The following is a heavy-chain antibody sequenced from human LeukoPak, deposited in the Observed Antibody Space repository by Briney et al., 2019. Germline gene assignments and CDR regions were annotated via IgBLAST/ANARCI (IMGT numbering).Heavy chain of an antibody. CDR3: ARRYYYDSGGYYAY. CDR1: GGTFSSYA. CDR2: IIPIFGTA. J-gene: IGHJ4*02. V-gene: IGHV1-69*13. Sequence: GASVKVSCKASGGTFSSYAISWVRQAPGQGLEWMGGIIPIFGTANYAQKFQGRVTITADESTSTAYMELSSLRSEDTAVYYCARRYYYDSGGYYAYWGQGTLVTVSS. D-gene: IGHD3-22*01.